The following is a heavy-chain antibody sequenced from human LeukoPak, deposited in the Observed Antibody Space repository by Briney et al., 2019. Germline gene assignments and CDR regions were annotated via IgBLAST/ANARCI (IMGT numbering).Heavy chain of an antibody. D-gene: IGHD3-10*01. J-gene: IGHJ6*02. CDR3: ARAGESRKTMVRGVYYDYYGMDV. Sequence: SETLSLTCTVSGGSISSSYWGWIRQPAGKGLEWIGRISSSGSTKYNPSLRSRVSMSVDTSKNQFSLRLSSVTAADTAVYYCARAGESRKTMVRGVYYDYYGMDVWGRGTTVTVSS. CDR2: ISSSGST. CDR1: GGSISSSY. V-gene: IGHV4-4*07.